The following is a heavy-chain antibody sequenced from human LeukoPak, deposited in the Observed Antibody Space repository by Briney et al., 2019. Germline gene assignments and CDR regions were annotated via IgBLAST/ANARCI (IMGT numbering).Heavy chain of an antibody. CDR1: GGSISSHY. V-gene: IGHV4-59*11. CDR2: IYYSGST. Sequence: SETLSLTCTVSGGSISSHYWSWLRQPPGKGLEWIGYIYYSGSTNYNPSLKSRVTISVDTSKNQFSLKLSSVTAADTAVYYCARAVSHCSSTSCYSYFGYWGQGTLVTVSS. J-gene: IGHJ4*02. CDR3: ARAVSHCSSTSCYSYFGY. D-gene: IGHD2-2*01.